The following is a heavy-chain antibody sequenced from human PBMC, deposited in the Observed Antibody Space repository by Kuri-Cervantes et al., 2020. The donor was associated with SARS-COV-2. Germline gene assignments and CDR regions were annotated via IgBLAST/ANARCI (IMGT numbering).Heavy chain of an antibody. J-gene: IGHJ4*02. Sequence: GGSLRLSCAASGFTLSSYGMQWIRQAPGKGLEWISYISSSDSTTYYADSVKGRFTISRDNAKRTLFLQMNSLRVDDTAVYYCSRDQVSAAGTANYWGQGALVTVSS. CDR1: GFTLSSYG. D-gene: IGHD6-13*01. CDR3: SRDQVSAAGTANY. CDR2: ISSSDSTT. V-gene: IGHV3-48*04.